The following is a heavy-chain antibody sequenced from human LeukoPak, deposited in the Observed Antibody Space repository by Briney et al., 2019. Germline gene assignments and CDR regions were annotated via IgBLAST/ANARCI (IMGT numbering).Heavy chain of an antibody. V-gene: IGHV1-69*05. CDR3: ASDAGQGAYYYMDV. CDR2: IIPIFGTA. J-gene: IGHJ6*03. Sequence: ASVKVSCKASGGTFSSYAISWVRQAPGQGLEWMGGIIPIFGTANYAQKFQGRVTITTDESTSTAYMELSSLRSEDTAVYYCASDAGQGAYYYMDVWGKGTTVTVSS. CDR1: GGTFSSYA.